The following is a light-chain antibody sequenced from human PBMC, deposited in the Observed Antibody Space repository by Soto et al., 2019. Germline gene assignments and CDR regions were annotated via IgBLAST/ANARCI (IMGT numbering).Light chain of an antibody. J-gene: IGLJ1*01. V-gene: IGLV2-14*03. CDR3: VSYTISPTYV. CDR2: DVA. CDR1: SSDVGGSNF. Sequence: QSALTQPASVSDSPGQSITISCTGTSSDVGGSNFVSWYQQHPGKPPKLIIYDVANRPSGVSNRFSGSKSGSTASLIISRLQTDDEADYYCVSYTISPTYVFGTGTKLTVL.